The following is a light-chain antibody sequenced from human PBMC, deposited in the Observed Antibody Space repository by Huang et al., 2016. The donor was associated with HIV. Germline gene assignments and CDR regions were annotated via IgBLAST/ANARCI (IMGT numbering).Light chain of an antibody. CDR3: QQSARTPRT. V-gene: IGKV1-39*01. J-gene: IGKJ2*01. CDR1: QKINRY. CDR2: AAS. Sequence: DIQITQSPSSLSASVGDTVIITCRASQKINRYLNWYKQEPGKAPKLLISAASNLQSGVPSTCGGSGSGTDFTLTINSLQPEDSATYYCQQSARTPRTFGQGTKLEI.